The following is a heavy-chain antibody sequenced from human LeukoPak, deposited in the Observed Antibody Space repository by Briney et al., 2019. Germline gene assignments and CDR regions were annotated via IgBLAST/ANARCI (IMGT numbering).Heavy chain of an antibody. Sequence: GGSLRLSCAASGITFSSYGMNWVRQAPGKGLEWVSSISSTGGTTYYADSVKGRFTVSRGYSKNTLYLQMKSLRVEDTAFYYCARDLSYFDYWGQGTLVTVSS. CDR3: ARDLSYFDY. V-gene: IGHV3-23*01. CDR1: GITFSSYG. J-gene: IGHJ4*02. CDR2: ISSTGGTT. D-gene: IGHD2/OR15-2a*01.